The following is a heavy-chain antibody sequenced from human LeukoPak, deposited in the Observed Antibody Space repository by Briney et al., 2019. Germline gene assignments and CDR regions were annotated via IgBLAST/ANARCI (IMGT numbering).Heavy chain of an antibody. CDR1: GFTFSNYW. CDR2: IKPDESEK. V-gene: IGHV3-7*03. D-gene: IGHD3-9*01. J-gene: IGHJ4*02. CDR3: AKWGPYDILTGRIN. Sequence: PGGSLRLSCAASGFTFSNYWMTWVRQAPGKGLEWLANIKPDESEKYYVGSVKGRFTISRDNAKNSLYLQMNSLRAEDTAVYYCAKWGPYDILTGRINWGQGTLVTVSS.